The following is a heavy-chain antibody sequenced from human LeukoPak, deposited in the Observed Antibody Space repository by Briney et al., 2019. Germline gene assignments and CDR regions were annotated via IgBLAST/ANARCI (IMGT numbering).Heavy chain of an antibody. D-gene: IGHD3-10*01. CDR1: GYTFTGYY. CDR2: INPNSGGT. J-gene: IGHJ4*02. Sequence: ASVKVSCKASGYTFTGYYMHWVRQAPGQGLEWMGWINPNSGGTNYAQKFQGRVTMTRDTSISTAYMELSRLRSDDTAVYYCARDLSSGSLTWYFDYRGQGTLVTVSS. V-gene: IGHV1-2*02. CDR3: ARDLSSGSLTWYFDY.